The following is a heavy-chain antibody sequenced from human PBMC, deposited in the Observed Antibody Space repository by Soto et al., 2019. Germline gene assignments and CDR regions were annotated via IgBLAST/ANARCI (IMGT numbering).Heavy chain of an antibody. D-gene: IGHD4-17*01. J-gene: IGHJ4*02. CDR3: AGAVSTKTAPIDY. CDR1: GYNFTTYY. CDR2: ITPIDGST. Sequence: QVQLVQSGAEVKNPGASVKVSFKASGYNFTTYYMHWLRQARGQGLEWMGIITPIDGSTRYDQKCQDRGTMARDTAKSTVYLEPGSMRTKDTAVYYCAGAVSTKTAPIDYWGQGTLVTVSS. V-gene: IGHV1-46*01.